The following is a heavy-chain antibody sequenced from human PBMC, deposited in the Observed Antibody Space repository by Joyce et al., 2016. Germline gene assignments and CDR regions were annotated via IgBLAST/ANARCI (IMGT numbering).Heavy chain of an antibody. CDR3: ARGTTVTRMVNWFDP. V-gene: IGHV3-30-3*01. CDR1: GFSVSQLS. CDR2: ISSDGSNK. J-gene: IGHJ5*02. D-gene: IGHD4-17*01. Sequence: QVQLVESGGGVGQPGRSLTLSCAASGFSVSQLSSVWIRQALGMRLGWAAVISSDGSNKYYAHSAKGRFIISRDNSKNTLTLQMTGLRSDDTGVYYCARGTTVTRMVNWFDPCVQGTLVTVSS.